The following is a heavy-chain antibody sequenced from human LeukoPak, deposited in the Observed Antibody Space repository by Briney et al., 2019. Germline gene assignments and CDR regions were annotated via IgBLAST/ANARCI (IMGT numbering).Heavy chain of an antibody. J-gene: IGHJ5*02. CDR3: ASQSPGGLLRYFDWSLPNWFDP. D-gene: IGHD3-9*01. CDR2: IYYSGSA. V-gene: IGHV4-59*05. CDR1: GFTFSSNY. Sequence: GSLRLSCVASGFTFSSNYMSWVRQAPGKGLEWVGSIYYSGSAYYNASFKSRGTISVEKSTKQFSLKLSSVPAADTAVYYCASQSPGGLLRYFDWSLPNWFDPWGQGTLVTVSS.